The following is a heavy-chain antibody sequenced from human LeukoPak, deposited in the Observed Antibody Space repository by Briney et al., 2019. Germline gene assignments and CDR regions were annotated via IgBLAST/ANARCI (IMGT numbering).Heavy chain of an antibody. V-gene: IGHV3-7*01. CDR3: ARGLNYDILTGYLAPADY. D-gene: IGHD3-9*01. CDR1: GFTFSSYW. J-gene: IGHJ4*02. CDR2: IKQDGSEK. Sequence: GGSLRLSCAASGFTFSSYWMSWVRQAPGKGREWVANIKQDGSEKYYVDSVKGRFTISRDNAKNSLYLQMNSLRAEDTAVYYCARGLNYDILTGYLAPADYWGQGPLVTVSS.